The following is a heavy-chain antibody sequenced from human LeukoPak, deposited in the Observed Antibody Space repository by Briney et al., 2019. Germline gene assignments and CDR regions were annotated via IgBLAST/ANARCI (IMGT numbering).Heavy chain of an antibody. CDR2: INHSGST. Sequence: SETLSLTCAVYGGSFSDYYWSWIRQPPGKGLEWIGEINHSGSTNYNPSLKSRVTISVDTSKNQFSLKLSSVTAADTAVYYCARVDYDILTGYYPNYYYYGMDVWGQGTTVTVSS. CDR1: GGSFSDYY. CDR3: ARVDYDILTGYYPNYYYYGMDV. V-gene: IGHV4-34*01. J-gene: IGHJ6*02. D-gene: IGHD3-9*01.